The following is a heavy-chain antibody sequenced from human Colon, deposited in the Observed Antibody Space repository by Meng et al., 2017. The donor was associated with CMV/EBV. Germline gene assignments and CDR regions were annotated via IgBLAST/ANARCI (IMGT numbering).Heavy chain of an antibody. CDR3: ARKYYYDSSGFYRGGMDV. D-gene: IGHD3-22*01. CDR1: GFSASTNY. V-gene: IGHV3-53*01. J-gene: IGHJ6*02. Sequence: GESLKISCVVSGFSASTNYMSWVRQAPGKGLEWVSGIYSGDSRQYADSVKGRFAISRDNSENSLYLHMNSLRANDTAVYYCARKYYYDSSGFYRGGMDVWGQGTTVTVSS. CDR2: IYSGDSR.